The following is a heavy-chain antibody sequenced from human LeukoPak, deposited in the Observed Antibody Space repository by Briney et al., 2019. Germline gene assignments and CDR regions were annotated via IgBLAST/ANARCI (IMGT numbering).Heavy chain of an antibody. V-gene: IGHV3-30*04. J-gene: IGHJ4*02. CDR2: ISYDGRNK. CDR1: GFTFNSYA. D-gene: IGHD1-26*01. CDR3: ARGDSLGATMTGLDY. Sequence: PGRSLRLSCAASGFTFNSYAMHWVRQAPGKGLEWVSVISYDGRNKDYADSVKGRFTISRDNSRNTLYLQMNSLRPEDTAVYYCARGDSLGATMTGLDYWGRGTLVTVSS.